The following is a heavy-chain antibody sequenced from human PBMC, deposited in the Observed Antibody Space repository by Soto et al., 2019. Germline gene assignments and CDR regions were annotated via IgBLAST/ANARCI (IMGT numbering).Heavy chain of an antibody. CDR2: INPNSGGT. V-gene: IGHV1-2*02. CDR3: ARPDQEYQLLYAY. D-gene: IGHD2-2*02. J-gene: IGHJ4*02. Sequence: ASVKVSFKASGYTFTGCYMHWVRQAPGQGLEWMGWINPNSGGTNYAQKFQGRVTMTRDTSISTAYMELSRLRSDDTAVYYCARPDQEYQLLYAYWGQGTLVTVSS. CDR1: GYTFTGCY.